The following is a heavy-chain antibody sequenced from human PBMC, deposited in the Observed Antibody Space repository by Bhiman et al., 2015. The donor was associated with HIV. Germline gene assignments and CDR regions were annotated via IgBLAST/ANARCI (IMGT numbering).Heavy chain of an antibody. CDR1: GFTVSTNY. J-gene: IGHJ4*02. CDR2: IYNSGGT. CDR3: TFRGDYGGNSRFYRFDF. Sequence: QLVESGGGLVQPGGSLRLSCVASGFTVSTNYISWVRQAPGKGLEWVSVIYNSGGTYYADSVRGRFTISRDNSKNTLYLQMDSLKTEDTALYYCTFRGDYGGNSRFYRFDFWGQGTLVTVSS. V-gene: IGHV3-66*01. D-gene: IGHD4-23*01.